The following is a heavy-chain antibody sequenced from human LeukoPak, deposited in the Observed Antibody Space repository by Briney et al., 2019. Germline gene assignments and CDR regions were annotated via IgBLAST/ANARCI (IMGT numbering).Heavy chain of an antibody. CDR2: INPSGGST. V-gene: IGHV1-46*01. D-gene: IGHD2-21*01. Sequence: ASVKVSCKASGYTFTSYYMHWVRQAPGQGLEWMGIINPSGGSTSYAQKYQGRVTMTRDTSTSTVYMELSSLRSEDTAVYYCARDPWLAYCGGDCYWVWGQGTLVTVSS. CDR3: ARDPWLAYCGGDCYWV. CDR1: GYTFTSYY. J-gene: IGHJ4*02.